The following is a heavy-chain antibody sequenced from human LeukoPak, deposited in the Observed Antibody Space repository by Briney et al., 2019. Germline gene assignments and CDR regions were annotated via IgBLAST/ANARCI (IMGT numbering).Heavy chain of an antibody. CDR1: GGSISSSSYY. V-gene: IGHV4-39*01. Sequence: SETLSLTCTVSGGSISSSSYYWGWIRQPPGKGLEWIGSIYYSGSTYYNPSLKSRVTISVDTSKNQFSLKLSSVTAADTAVYYCARHGAPGSLAPWGQGTLVTVSS. J-gene: IGHJ5*02. CDR2: IYYSGST. CDR3: ARHGAPGSLAP. D-gene: IGHD1-14*01.